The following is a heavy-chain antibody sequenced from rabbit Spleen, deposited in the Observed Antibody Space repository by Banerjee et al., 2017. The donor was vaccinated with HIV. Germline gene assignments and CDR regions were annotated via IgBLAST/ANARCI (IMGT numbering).Heavy chain of an antibody. V-gene: IGHV1S45*01. Sequence: QEQLVESGGGLVKPEGSLTLTCKASGVSFSDKDVMCWVRQAPGKGLEWIACINAATGKPVYATWANGRFSISRTSSTTVTLQMTSLTAADTATYLCARDLAGAIGWNFYLWGQGTLVTVS. J-gene: IGHJ4*01. CDR3: ARDLAGAIGWNFYL. CDR2: INAATGKP. CDR1: GVSFSDKDV. D-gene: IGHD4-1*01.